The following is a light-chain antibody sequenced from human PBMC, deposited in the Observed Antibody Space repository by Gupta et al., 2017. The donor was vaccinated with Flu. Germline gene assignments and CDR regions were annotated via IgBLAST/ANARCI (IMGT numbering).Light chain of an antibody. J-gene: IGLJ3*02. CDR1: SSNIGRNA. CDR2: YDD. CDR3: EAWDDSLNGPV. Sequence: QSVLTQPPSLSEAPRQRVTISRSGSSSNIGRNAVNWYQHLPGKAPKLLVFYDDLLPAGISDRFSASKSGTSASLVISGLQSEDEADYYCEAWDDSLNGPVFGGGTKLTVL. V-gene: IGLV1-36*01.